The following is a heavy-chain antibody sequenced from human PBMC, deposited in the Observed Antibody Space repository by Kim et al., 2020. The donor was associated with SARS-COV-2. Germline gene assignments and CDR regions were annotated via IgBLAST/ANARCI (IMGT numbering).Heavy chain of an antibody. V-gene: IGHV3-23*01. Sequence: GGSLRLSCAASGFTFSSYAMSWVRQAPGKGLEWVSAISGSGGSTYYADSVKGRFTISRDNSENTLYLQMNSLRAEDTAVYYCATLPGVVVVAATQHYYYGMDVWGQGTTVTVSS. CDR3: ATLPGVVVVAATQHYYYGMDV. CDR1: GFTFSSYA. D-gene: IGHD2-15*01. CDR2: ISGSGGST. J-gene: IGHJ6*02.